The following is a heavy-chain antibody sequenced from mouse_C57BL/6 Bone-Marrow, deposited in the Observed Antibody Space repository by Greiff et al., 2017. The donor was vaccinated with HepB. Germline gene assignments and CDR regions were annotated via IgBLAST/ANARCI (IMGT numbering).Heavy chain of an antibody. J-gene: IGHJ4*01. D-gene: IGHD2-3*01. V-gene: IGHV1-54*01. CDR3: ARDDPFYAINY. CDR1: GYAFTNYL. CDR2: INPGSGGT. Sequence: QVQLQQSGAELVRPGTSVKVSCKASGYAFTNYLIEWVKQRPGQGLEWIGVINPGSGGTNYNEKFKGKATLTADKSSSTAYMQLSSLTSEDSAVYFCARDDPFYAINYWGQGTSVTVTS.